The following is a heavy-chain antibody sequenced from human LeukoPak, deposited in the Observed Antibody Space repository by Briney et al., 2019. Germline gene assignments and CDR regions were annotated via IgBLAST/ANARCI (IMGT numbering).Heavy chain of an antibody. CDR3: ATSTPPANSSGWYGMDV. J-gene: IGHJ6*02. Sequence: SETLSLTCAVYGGSFSNYYWSWIRQPPGKGLGWIGEINHSGSTNYNPSLKSRVTISVDTSKNQFSLKLSSVTAADTAVYYCATSTPPANSSGWYGMDVWGQGTTVTVSS. CDR2: INHSGST. CDR1: GGSFSNYY. V-gene: IGHV4-34*01. D-gene: IGHD6-19*01.